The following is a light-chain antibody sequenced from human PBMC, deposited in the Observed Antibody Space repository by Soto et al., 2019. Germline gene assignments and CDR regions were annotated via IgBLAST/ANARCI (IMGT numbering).Light chain of an antibody. J-gene: IGLJ3*02. Sequence: QSALTQPPSASGSPGESVTISCTGSSSDIGGNNYVSWYQQHPGKAPKLMIYEVTKRPSGVPDRFSGSKSGNTASLTVSGLQAEDEADYYCSSFAGSNNMMFGGGTKLTVL. CDR2: EVT. CDR3: SSFAGSNNMM. V-gene: IGLV2-8*01. CDR1: SSDIGGNNY.